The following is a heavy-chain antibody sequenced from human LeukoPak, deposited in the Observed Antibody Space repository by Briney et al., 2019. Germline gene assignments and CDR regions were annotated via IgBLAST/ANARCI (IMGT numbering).Heavy chain of an antibody. CDR2: IYYSGHT. CDR3: ARETSQKGAHYMDV. J-gene: IGHJ6*03. Sequence: SETLSLTCTVSGGSISSYYWSWIRQPPGKGLKWIGNIYYSGHTTYSPSLRSRVTISVDTSKNQFSLKLSSVTAADTAVYYCARETSQKGAHYMDVWGKGTTITISS. CDR1: GGSISSYY. V-gene: IGHV4-59*01. D-gene: IGHD3-16*01.